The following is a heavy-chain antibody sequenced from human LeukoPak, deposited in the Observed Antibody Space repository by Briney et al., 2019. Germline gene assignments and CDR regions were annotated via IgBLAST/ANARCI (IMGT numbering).Heavy chain of an antibody. CDR2: IYYSGST. Sequence: SETLSLTCTVSGGSISSHYWSWIRQPPGKGLEWIGYIYYSGSTNYNPSLKSRVTISVDTSKNQFSLKLGSVTAADTAVYYCAREVYQLLSLNEPWFDPWGQGTLVTVSS. CDR1: GGSISSHY. J-gene: IGHJ5*02. V-gene: IGHV4-59*11. D-gene: IGHD2-2*01. CDR3: AREVYQLLSLNEPWFDP.